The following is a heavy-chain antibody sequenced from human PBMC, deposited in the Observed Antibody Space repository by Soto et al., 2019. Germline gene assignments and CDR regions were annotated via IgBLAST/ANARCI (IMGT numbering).Heavy chain of an antibody. CDR2: ITNRGTHT. CDR3: TRAHEVAWFDS. CDR1: GFSFSSYT. J-gene: IGHJ5*01. D-gene: IGHD2-15*01. V-gene: IGHV3-21*06. Sequence: NLGGSLRLSCTASGFSFSSYTMNWVRQAPGKGLQWVASITNRGTHTYSADSVKGRFTISRDNDKNSLYLQMNNLRAEDTATYYCTRAHEVAWFDSWGLGTLVTVSS.